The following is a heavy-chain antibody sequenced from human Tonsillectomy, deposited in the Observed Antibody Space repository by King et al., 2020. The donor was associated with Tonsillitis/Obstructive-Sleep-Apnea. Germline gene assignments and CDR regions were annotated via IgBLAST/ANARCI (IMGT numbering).Heavy chain of an antibody. J-gene: IGHJ5*02. D-gene: IGHD6-13*01. CDR2: ISYIGSS. Sequence: QLQESGPGLVKPSETLSLKCTVSGGSISRVSYYCGWIRQPPGKGLEWIGSISYIGSSYYNPSLKSRVTMSVYTSQSQFSLKLRSVTAADTAVYYCARGRSWYYNWFDPWGQGTLVTVSS. CDR3: ARGRSWYYNWFDP. CDR1: GGSISRVSYY. V-gene: IGHV4-39*01.